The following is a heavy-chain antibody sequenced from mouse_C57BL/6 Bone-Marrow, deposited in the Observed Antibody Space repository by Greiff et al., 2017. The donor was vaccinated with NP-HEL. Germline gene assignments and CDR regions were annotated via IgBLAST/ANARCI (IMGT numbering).Heavy chain of an antibody. D-gene: IGHD2-4*01. CDR1: GYTFTSYW. Sequence: QVQLQQPGAELVKPGASVQMSCKASGYTFTSYWITWVKQRPGQGLEWIGDIYPGSGSTNYNEKFKSKATLTVDTSSSTAYMQLSSLTSEDSAVYYCARTDYDEIWFAYWGQGTLVTVSA. J-gene: IGHJ3*01. V-gene: IGHV1-55*01. CDR3: ARTDYDEIWFAY. CDR2: IYPGSGST.